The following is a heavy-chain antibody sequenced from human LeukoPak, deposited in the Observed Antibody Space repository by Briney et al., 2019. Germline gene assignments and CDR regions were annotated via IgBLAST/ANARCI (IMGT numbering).Heavy chain of an antibody. V-gene: IGHV3-23*01. CDR3: AKGLTNWFDP. J-gene: IGHJ5*02. CDR1: GFTFSSYA. CDR2: ISGSGGST. Sequence: PGGSLRLSCAASGFTFSSYAMSWVRQAPGKGLEWVSAISGSGGSTYHADSVKGRFTMSRDNSKNTLYLQMNSLRVEDTAVYYCAKGLTNWFDPWGQGTLVTVSS.